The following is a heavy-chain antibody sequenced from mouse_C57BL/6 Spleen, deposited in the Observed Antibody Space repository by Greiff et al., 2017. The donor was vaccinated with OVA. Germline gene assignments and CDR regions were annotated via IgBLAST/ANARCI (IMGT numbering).Heavy chain of an antibody. Sequence: EVQVVESGGGLVQPGGSMKLSCAASGFTFSDAWMDWVRQSPEKGLEWVAEIRNKANNHATYYAESVKGRFTISRDDSKSSVYLQMNSLRAEDTGIYYCTRAGSSYWDYWGQGTTLTVSS. CDR1: GFTFSDAW. V-gene: IGHV6-6*01. J-gene: IGHJ2*01. CDR3: TRAGSSYWDY. CDR2: IRNKANNHAT. D-gene: IGHD1-1*01.